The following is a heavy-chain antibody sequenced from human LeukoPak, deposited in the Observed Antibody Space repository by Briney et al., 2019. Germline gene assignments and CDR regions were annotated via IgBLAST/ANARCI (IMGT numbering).Heavy chain of an antibody. V-gene: IGHV4-4*07. J-gene: IGHJ5*02. CDR3: AREPTQPSRWFDP. Sequence: SQSLSLTCAVSGGSLSRYYWSWIRQPAGQGLEWIGRIYTSGSTNYNPSLKSRVNMSRDTSKNQFSLTLTSVTAADTAVYYCAREPTQPSRWFDPWGQGTLVTVSS. CDR2: IYTSGST. D-gene: IGHD6-13*01. CDR1: GGSLSRYY.